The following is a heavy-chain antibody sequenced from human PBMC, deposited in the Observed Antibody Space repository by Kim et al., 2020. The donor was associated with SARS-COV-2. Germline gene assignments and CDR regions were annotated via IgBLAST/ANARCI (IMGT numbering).Heavy chain of an antibody. Sequence: FNPSRKNRVTISVDTSKNQFSLKRSSVTAADTAVYYCAGSYGSWSYYFDYWGQGTLVTVSS. CDR3: AGSYGSWSYYFDY. D-gene: IGHD3-10*01. J-gene: IGHJ4*02. V-gene: IGHV4-59*01.